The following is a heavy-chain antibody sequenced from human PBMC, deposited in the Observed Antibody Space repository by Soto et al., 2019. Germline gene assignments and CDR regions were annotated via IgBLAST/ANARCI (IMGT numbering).Heavy chain of an antibody. D-gene: IGHD6-13*01. Sequence: SETLSLTCTVSGGSISSYYWSWIRQPPGKGLEWIGYIYNSGSTTYHPYLTIRVTISVDTAKNQCSRKLSSVTAADTAVYYCARLTSGYILAQKNFDPWGQGTLATVSS. CDR3: ARLTSGYILAQKNFDP. J-gene: IGHJ5*02. CDR1: GGSISSYY. V-gene: IGHV4-59*01. CDR2: IYNSGST.